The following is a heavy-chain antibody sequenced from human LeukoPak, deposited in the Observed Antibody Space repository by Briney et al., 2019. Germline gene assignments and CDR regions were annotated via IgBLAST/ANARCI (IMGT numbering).Heavy chain of an antibody. V-gene: IGHV3-11*04. CDR2: ISSSGSTI. Sequence: PGGSLRLPCAASGFTFSDYYMSWIRQAPGKGLEWVSYISSSGSTIYYADSVKGRFTISRDNAKNSLYLQMNSLRAEDTAVYYCARGLGYCSSTSCYSIGWYFDYWGQGTLVTVSS. J-gene: IGHJ4*02. D-gene: IGHD2-2*01. CDR1: GFTFSDYY. CDR3: ARGLGYCSSTSCYSIGWYFDY.